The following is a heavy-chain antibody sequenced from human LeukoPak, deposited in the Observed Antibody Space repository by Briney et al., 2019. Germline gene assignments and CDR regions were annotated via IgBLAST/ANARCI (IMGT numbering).Heavy chain of an antibody. D-gene: IGHD6-13*01. Sequence: SPSEPLSLTCAVYGASFSGYYWSWLRQPPGKGLEWIGEINHSGSTNYNPSLKSRVTVSVDTSKNQFSLKLSSVTAADTAVYYCARGGYGKYNWFDPWGQGTLVTVSS. V-gene: IGHV4-34*01. CDR2: INHSGST. CDR3: ARGGYGKYNWFDP. CDR1: GASFSGYY. J-gene: IGHJ5*02.